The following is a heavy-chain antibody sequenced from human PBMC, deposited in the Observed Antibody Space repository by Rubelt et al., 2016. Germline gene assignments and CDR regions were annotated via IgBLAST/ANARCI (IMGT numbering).Heavy chain of an antibody. Sequence: EVQLVESGGGLVKPGGSLRLSCAASGFTFSSYSMNWVRQAPGKGLEWVSVIYTGGATYYADSVKGLFTISRDNSKNTLYLQMNSLRAEDTAVYYCARVRGYSYDLDIWGQGTMVTVSS. CDR1: GFTFSSYS. J-gene: IGHJ3*02. V-gene: IGHV3-66*01. D-gene: IGHD5-18*01. CDR2: IYTGGAT. CDR3: ARVRGYSYDLDI.